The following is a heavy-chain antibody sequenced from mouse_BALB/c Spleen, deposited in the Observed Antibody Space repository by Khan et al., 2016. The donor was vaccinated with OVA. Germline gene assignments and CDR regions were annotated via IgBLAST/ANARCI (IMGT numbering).Heavy chain of an antibody. CDR3: AKNYRYDVYFDY. J-gene: IGHJ2*01. Sequence: VQLQQSGPELVKPGASVKMSCKASGYTFTSYVMHWLRQKPGQGLEWIGFIYPFNDDTKYNEKFKGKATLTSDKSSSTDYMELSSLTSEDSAVFYCAKNYRYDVYFDYWGQGTTLTVSS. CDR2: IYPFNDDT. V-gene: IGHV1S136*01. D-gene: IGHD2-14*01. CDR1: GYTFTSYV.